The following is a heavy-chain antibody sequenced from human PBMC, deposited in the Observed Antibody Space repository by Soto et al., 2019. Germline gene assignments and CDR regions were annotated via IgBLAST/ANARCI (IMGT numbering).Heavy chain of an antibody. J-gene: IGHJ6*03. V-gene: IGHV3-74*01. CDR1: GFTFSSYW. D-gene: IGHD2-15*01. Sequence: GGSLRLSCAASGFTFSSYWMHWVRQAPGKGLVWVSRINSDGSSTSYADSVKGRFNISRDNAKNTLYLQMNSLRAEDTAVYYCAREKVVAASGYMDVWGKGTTVTVSS. CDR2: INSDGSST. CDR3: AREKVVAASGYMDV.